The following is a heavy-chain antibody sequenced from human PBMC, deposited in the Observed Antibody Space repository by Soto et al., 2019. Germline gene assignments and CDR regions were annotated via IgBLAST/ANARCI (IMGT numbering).Heavy chain of an antibody. D-gene: IGHD2-21*01. V-gene: IGHV3-64D*06. CDR1: GFTFRSYA. J-gene: IGHJ4*02. CDR2: ISINGGNT. CDR3: VKDSDYTHRMVMDVY. Sequence: GGSLRLSCSASGFTFRSYAMHWVRQAPGKGLEYVSAISINGGNTYYADSVRGRFTISRDNSKNTLYLQMSSLRPEDTAVYYCVKDSDYTHRMVMDVYWGQGTLLKVS.